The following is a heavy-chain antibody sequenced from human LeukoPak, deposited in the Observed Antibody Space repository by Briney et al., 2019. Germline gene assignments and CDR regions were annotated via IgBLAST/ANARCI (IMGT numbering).Heavy chain of an antibody. Sequence: SQTLSLTCAISGDSVSSDSAAWNWIRQSPSRGLEWLARTYFRSKWYYDYALAVKGRITINPDTSKNQFSLQLNSVTPEDTAVYFCARQYPGYSSGWHVDWFDPWGQGTLITVSS. CDR3: ARQYPGYSSGWHVDWFDP. J-gene: IGHJ5*02. CDR1: GDSVSSDSAA. D-gene: IGHD6-19*01. CDR2: TYFRSKWYY. V-gene: IGHV6-1*01.